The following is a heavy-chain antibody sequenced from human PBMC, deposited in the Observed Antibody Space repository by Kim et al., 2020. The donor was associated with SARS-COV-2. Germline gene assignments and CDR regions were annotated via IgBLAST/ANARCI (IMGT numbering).Heavy chain of an antibody. V-gene: IGHV1-2*06. D-gene: IGHD3-10*01. CDR2: INPNSGGT. CDR1: GYTFTGYY. Sequence: ASVKVSCKASGYTFTGYYMHWVRQAPGQGLEWMGRINPNSGGTNYAQKFQGRVTMTRDTSISTAYMELSRLRSDDTAVYYCARDLQIFMVRGAADAFDIWGQGTMVTVSS. J-gene: IGHJ3*02. CDR3: ARDLQIFMVRGAADAFDI.